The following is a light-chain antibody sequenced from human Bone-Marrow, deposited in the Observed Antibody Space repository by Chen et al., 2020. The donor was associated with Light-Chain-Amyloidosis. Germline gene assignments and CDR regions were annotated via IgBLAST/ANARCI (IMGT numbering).Light chain of an antibody. V-gene: IGLV3-21*02. J-gene: IGLJ3*02. CDR2: DDS. Sequence: SYVLTQPSSVSVAPGQTATIACGGNNIGSTSVHWYQQTPGQAPLLVVYDDSDRPSGFPDRISGSKSGTSASLAISGLRSEDEYDYYCAAWDGSLSIWVFGGGTKVTVL. CDR3: AAWDGSLSIWV. CDR1: NIGSTS.